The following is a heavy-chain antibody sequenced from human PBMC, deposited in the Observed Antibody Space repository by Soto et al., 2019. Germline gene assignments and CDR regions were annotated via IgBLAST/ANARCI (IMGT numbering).Heavy chain of an antibody. J-gene: IGHJ6*02. V-gene: IGHV5-51*01. D-gene: IGHD2-2*01. CDR3: ARPLMGHARFTEDANSYYYYGMDV. CDR2: IYPGDSDT. CDR1: GYSCTSYW. Sequence: LGESLKISCKGSGYSCTSYWIGWVRQMPGKGLEWMGIIYPGDSDTRYSPSFQGQVTISADKSISTAYLQWSSLKASDTAMYYCARPLMGHARFTEDANSYYYYGMDVWGQGTTVTVSS.